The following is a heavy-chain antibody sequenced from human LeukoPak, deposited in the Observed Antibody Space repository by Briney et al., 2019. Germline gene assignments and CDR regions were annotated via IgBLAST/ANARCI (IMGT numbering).Heavy chain of an antibody. CDR2: ICYSGNT. CDR3: ARVENSYDYFDY. Sequence: PSETLSLTCTVSGGSMSSSTCYWGWIRQPPGKGLEWIGTICYSGNTFYNPSLQSRVTISVDTSKNQFSLKLSSVTAADTAVYYCARVENSYDYFDYWGQGTLVTVSS. D-gene: IGHD5-18*01. CDR1: GGSMSSSTCY. V-gene: IGHV4-39*07. J-gene: IGHJ4*02.